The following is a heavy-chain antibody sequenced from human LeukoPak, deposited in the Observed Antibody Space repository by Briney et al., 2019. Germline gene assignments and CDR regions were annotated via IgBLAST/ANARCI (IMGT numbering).Heavy chain of an antibody. D-gene: IGHD4-11*01. CDR1: GGSISSYY. V-gene: IGHV4-4*07. J-gene: IGHJ6*03. CDR3: ARDYSKSNYYYYMDV. CDR2: IYTSGST. Sequence: PSETLSLTCTVSGGSISSYYWSWIRQPAGKGLEWIGRIYTSGSTNYNPSLKSRVTISVDKSKNQFSLKLSSVTAADTGVYYCARDYSKSNYYYYMDVWGKGTTVTVSS.